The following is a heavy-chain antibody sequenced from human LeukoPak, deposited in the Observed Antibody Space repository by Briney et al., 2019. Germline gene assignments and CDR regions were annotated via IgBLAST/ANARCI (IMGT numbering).Heavy chain of an antibody. D-gene: IGHD6-19*01. CDR1: GYTFTGYY. J-gene: IGHJ5*02. Sequence: ASVKVSCKASGYTFTGYYMHWVRQAPGQGLEWMGWINPNSGGTNYAQKLQGRVTMTTDTSTSTAYMELRSLRSDDTAVYYCARESRWKGPVAGKVWFDPWGQGTLVTVSS. CDR3: ARESRWKGPVAGKVWFDP. CDR2: INPNSGGT. V-gene: IGHV1-2*02.